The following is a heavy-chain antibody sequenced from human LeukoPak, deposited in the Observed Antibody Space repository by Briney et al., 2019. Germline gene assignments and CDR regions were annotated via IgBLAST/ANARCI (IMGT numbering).Heavy chain of an antibody. Sequence: ASVKVSCKVSGYTLTELSMHWVRQAPGKGLEWMGGFDPEDGEAIYAQKFQGRVTMTEDTSTDTAYMELSSLRSEDTAVYYCATGGHIAVAGLKDYYFDYWGQGTLVTVSS. CDR3: ATGGHIAVAGLKDYYFDY. J-gene: IGHJ4*02. D-gene: IGHD6-19*01. CDR1: GYTLTELS. V-gene: IGHV1-24*01. CDR2: FDPEDGEA.